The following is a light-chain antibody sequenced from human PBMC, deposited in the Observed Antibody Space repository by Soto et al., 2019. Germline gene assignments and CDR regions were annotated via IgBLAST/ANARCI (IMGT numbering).Light chain of an antibody. CDR1: RSDVGGYNY. V-gene: IGLV2-14*01. CDR3: ISYTSTSSCV. J-gene: IGLJ1*01. Sequence: QSALTQPAFVSGSPGQSITISCTGTRSDVGGYNYVSWYQHPPGKAPKLMISEVSNRPSGVSNRFSGSKSGNTASLTISGLQAEDEADYYCISYTSTSSCVFGAGNKLTVL. CDR2: EVS.